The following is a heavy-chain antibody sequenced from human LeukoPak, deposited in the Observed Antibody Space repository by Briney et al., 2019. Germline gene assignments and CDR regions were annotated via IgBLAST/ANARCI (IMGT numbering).Heavy chain of an antibody. Sequence: ASVKDSCKASGYTFTSYHMHWVRQAPGQGLEWMGLINLSGGSTTYAQRFQGRVTLTRDTSTSTVYMELSSLRSEDTAVYYCAREPTQWDPTGDYYDSSGYFDYWGQGTLVTVSS. V-gene: IGHV1-46*01. D-gene: IGHD3-22*01. J-gene: IGHJ4*02. CDR2: INLSGGST. CDR1: GYTFTSYH. CDR3: AREPTQWDPTGDYYDSSGYFDY.